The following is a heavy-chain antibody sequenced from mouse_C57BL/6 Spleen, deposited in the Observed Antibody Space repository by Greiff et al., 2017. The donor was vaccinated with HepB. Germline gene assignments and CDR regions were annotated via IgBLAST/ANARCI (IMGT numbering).Heavy chain of an antibody. D-gene: IGHD2-4*01. J-gene: IGHJ3*01. CDR1: GYTFTDYY. V-gene: IGHV1-26*01. CDR3: APYDYDPWFAY. CDR2: INPNNGGT. Sequence: VQLQQSGPELVKPGASVKISCKASGYTFTDYYMNWVKQSHGKSLEWIGDINPNNGGTSYNQKFKGKATLTVDKSSSTAYMELRSLTSEDSAVYYCAPYDYDPWFAYWGQGTLVTVSA.